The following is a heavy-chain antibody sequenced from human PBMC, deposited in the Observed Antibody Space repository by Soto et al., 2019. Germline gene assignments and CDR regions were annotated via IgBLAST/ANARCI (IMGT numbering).Heavy chain of an antibody. D-gene: IGHD5-18*01. CDR3: AKDTGPLTAMVAFFDY. CDR2: ISGSGGST. Sequence: GGSLRLSCAASGFTFSSYAMSWVRQAPGKGLEWVSAISGSGGSTYYADSVKGRFTISRDNSKNTLYLQMNSLRAEDTAVYYCAKDTGPLTAMVAFFDYWGQGTLVTVSS. V-gene: IGHV3-23*01. CDR1: GFTFSSYA. J-gene: IGHJ4*02.